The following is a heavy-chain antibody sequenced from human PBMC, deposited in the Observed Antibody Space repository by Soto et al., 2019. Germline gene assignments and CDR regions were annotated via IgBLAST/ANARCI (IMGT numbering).Heavy chain of an antibody. V-gene: IGHV3-23*01. CDR3: AKDLLLWFGELLPVFDY. Sequence: EVQLLESGGGLVQPGGSLRLSCAASGFTFSSYAMSWVRQAPGKGLEWVSAISGRGGSTYYADAVKGRFTISRDNSKNTLYLQMNSRRAEDTAVYYCAKDLLLWFGELLPVFDYWGQGTLVTVSS. J-gene: IGHJ4*02. CDR2: ISGRGGST. CDR1: GFTFSSYA. D-gene: IGHD3-10*01.